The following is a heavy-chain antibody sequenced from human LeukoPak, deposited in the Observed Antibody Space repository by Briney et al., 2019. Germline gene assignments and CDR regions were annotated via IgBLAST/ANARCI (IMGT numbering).Heavy chain of an antibody. CDR2: IWYDGSNK. J-gene: IGHJ4*02. Sequence: PGGSLRLSCAASGFTFSSYGMHWVRQAPGKGLEWVAVIWYDGSNKYYADSVKGRLTISRDNSKNMLYLQMNSLRAEDTAVYYCAKDQHYYYDSSGYPFYCGQGTLVTVSS. D-gene: IGHD3-22*01. CDR1: GFTFSSYG. V-gene: IGHV3-33*06. CDR3: AKDQHYYYDSSGYPFY.